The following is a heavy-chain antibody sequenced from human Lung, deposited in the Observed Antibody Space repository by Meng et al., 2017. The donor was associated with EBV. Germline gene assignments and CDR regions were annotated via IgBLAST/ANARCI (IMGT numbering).Heavy chain of an antibody. CDR2: TYYRSKWYN. D-gene: IGHD3-22*01. Sequence: VQLKPLLPGLVKPSQTISITCDIYGDSVSRNSAAWNWIRQSTSRGLEWLGRTYYRSKWYNDYAVSVKSRITINPDTYKNHFSLQLNYVTPEDTAVYYCARDSSSSAYSPFDYWGQGTLVTVSS. CDR1: GDSVSRNSAA. CDR3: ARDSSSSAYSPFDY. V-gene: IGHV6-1*01. J-gene: IGHJ4*02.